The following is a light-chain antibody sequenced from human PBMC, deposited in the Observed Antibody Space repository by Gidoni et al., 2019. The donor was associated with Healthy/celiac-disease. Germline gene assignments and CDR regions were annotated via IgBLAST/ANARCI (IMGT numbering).Light chain of an antibody. J-gene: IGLJ2*01. CDR3: QAWDSSIHVV. V-gene: IGLV3-1*01. CDR2: QDS. CDR1: KLGDKY. Sequence: SYELTQPPSVSVSPGQTASITCSGAKLGDKYACWYQQKPGQSPVLVIYQDSKRPSGIPERFSGSNSGNTATLTISGTRAMDEADYYCQAWDSSIHVVFGGGTKLTVL.